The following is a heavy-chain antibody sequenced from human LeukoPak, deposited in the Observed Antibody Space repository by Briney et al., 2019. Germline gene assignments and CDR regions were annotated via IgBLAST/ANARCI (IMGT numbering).Heavy chain of an antibody. V-gene: IGHV3-53*01. D-gene: IGHD3-22*01. Sequence: GGSLRLSCAASEFTFSYYSMDWVRQAPGKGLEWVSFIYSGGNTYYADSVKGRFTISRDNSKNTFHLQMNSLRAEDTAVYYCARRAGDYSHPYDYWGQGTLVTVSS. CDR3: ARRAGDYSHPYDY. CDR1: EFTFSYYS. J-gene: IGHJ4*02. CDR2: IYSGGNT.